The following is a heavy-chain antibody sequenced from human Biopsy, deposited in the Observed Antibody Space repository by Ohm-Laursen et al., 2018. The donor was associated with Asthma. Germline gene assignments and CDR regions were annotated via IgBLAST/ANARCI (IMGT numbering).Heavy chain of an antibody. J-gene: IGHJ4*02. V-gene: IGHV4-31*03. CDR1: YGSITSGGYY. CDR2: IYYSGST. Sequence: TLSLTCIVSYGSITSGGYYWTWIRQHPGKGLEWIGFIYYSGSTYYNPSLKSRVSISIDPSKNQFSLKLSSVTAADTAVYYCARAQDYYDSRGYYRSFDYWGQGTLVTVSS. D-gene: IGHD3-22*01. CDR3: ARAQDYYDSRGYYRSFDY.